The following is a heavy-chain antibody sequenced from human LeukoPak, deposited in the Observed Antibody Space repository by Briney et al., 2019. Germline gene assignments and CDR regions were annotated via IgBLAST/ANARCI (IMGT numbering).Heavy chain of an antibody. Sequence: PGGSLRLSCAASGFTFSSHWMDWVRQAPGKGLEWVANVNPDGSVKHYVDSVKGRFTISRDNTKNSLYLEMNSLRAEDTAVYYCAKNFGWQQFDYWGQGTLVIVSS. D-gene: IGHD5-24*01. V-gene: IGHV3-7*01. J-gene: IGHJ4*02. CDR3: AKNFGWQQFDY. CDR2: VNPDGSVK. CDR1: GFTFSSHW.